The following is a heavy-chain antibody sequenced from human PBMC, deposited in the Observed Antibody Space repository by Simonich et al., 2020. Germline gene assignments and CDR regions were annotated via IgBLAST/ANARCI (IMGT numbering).Heavy chain of an antibody. CDR2: ISNDGRYK. CDR3: AREDLTGDAFDI. Sequence: QVQLVESGGGVVQPGRSLRLSFAASGFTFSSYAMHWVRQAPDKGLDVVAVISNDGRYKDYAGSVKGRFTISRDNYKNTLYLQMNSLRAEDTAVYYCAREDLTGDAFDIWGQGTMVTVSS. D-gene: IGHD7-27*01. V-gene: IGHV3-30*07. J-gene: IGHJ3*02. CDR1: GFTFSSYA.